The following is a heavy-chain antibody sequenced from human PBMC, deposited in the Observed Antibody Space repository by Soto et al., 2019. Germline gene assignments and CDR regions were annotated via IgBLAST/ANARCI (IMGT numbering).Heavy chain of an antibody. J-gene: IGHJ4*02. D-gene: IGHD3-10*01. CDR2: ISYDGSDK. CDR3: GSSSGSYYDPFDY. CDR1: GFSFSNYG. V-gene: IGHV3-33*01. Sequence: PGGSLRLSCAASGFSFSNYGMHWVRQAPGKGLEWVAGISYDGSDKYSADSVKGRFSISRDNSKNTLYLQMNSLRAEDTAVYYCGSSSGSYYDPFDYWGQGTLVTVSS.